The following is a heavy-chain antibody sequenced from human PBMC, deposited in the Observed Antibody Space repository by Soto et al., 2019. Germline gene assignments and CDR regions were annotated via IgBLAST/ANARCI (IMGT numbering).Heavy chain of an antibody. J-gene: IGHJ4*02. Sequence: EIQLVESGGGVIRPGGYLRLSCVASGFTFAEYGMSWVRQAPGKGLEWVSGINWDGDSTGYGDSVKGRFTISRDNANRTVYLQMNSLRAEDTAFYYCARVPYGACPYDNWGQGTLVTVSS. CDR3: ARVPYGACPYDN. CDR1: GFTFAEYG. V-gene: IGHV3-20*04. CDR2: INWDGDST. D-gene: IGHD4-17*01.